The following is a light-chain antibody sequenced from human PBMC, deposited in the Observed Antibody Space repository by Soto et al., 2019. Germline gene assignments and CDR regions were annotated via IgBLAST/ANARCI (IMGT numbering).Light chain of an antibody. Sequence: QAVVTQEPSLTVSPGGTVTLTCDSSTGAVTSGHYPYWFQQKPGHAPRTLIYDTNNKHSWTPARFSGSLLGGKAALTLSGAQPEDEAEYYCLLFYSGPRVFGGGTKLTVL. V-gene: IGLV7-46*01. J-gene: IGLJ3*02. CDR1: TGAVTSGHY. CDR3: LLFYSGPRV. CDR2: DTN.